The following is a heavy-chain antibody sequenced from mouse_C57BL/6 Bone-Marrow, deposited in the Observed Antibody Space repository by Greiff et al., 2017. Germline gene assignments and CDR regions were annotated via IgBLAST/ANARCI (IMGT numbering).Heavy chain of an antibody. D-gene: IGHD2-4*01. Sequence: QVHVKQSGAELAKPGASVKLSCKASGYTFNSYWLHWVKQRPGQGLEWIGYINPSSGYTKYNQKFKEKAKLTADKSSSTAYMQLSSLTYEDSAVYYCARDGDYDDYAMDYWGQGTSVTDSS. J-gene: IGHJ4*01. V-gene: IGHV1-7*01. CDR1: GYTFNSYW. CDR2: INPSSGYT. CDR3: ARDGDYDDYAMDY.